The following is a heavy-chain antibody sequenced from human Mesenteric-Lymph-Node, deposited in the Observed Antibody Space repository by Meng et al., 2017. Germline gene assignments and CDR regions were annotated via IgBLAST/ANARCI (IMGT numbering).Heavy chain of an antibody. CDR3: ARSSLVVVAATGSRMPWFDP. CDR1: GFSLSTSGMR. D-gene: IGHD2-15*01. CDR2: IYYSGNT. J-gene: IGHJ5*02. Sequence: SGPTLVKPTQTLTLTCTFSGFSLSTSGMRVSWIRQPPGKGLEWIGNIYYSGNTNYNPSLKGRVTISVDTSKNQFSLKLTSVTPADTAVYFCARSSLVVVAATGSRMPWFDPWGQGTLVTVSS. V-gene: IGHV4-61*08.